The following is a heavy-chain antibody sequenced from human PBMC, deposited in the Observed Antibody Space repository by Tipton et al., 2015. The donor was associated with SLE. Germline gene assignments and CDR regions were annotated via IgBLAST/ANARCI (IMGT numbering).Heavy chain of an antibody. V-gene: IGHV3-7*01. D-gene: IGHD3-22*01. Sequence: SLRLSCEASGFTFTTFYMSWVRQAPGKGLEWVANIKQDGSEKKYVDSVKGRFTISRDNAKNSVSLQMNSLRVDDTAIYYCAKHEGYDSNDAFDIWGQGTMVTVSS. J-gene: IGHJ3*02. CDR1: GFTFTTFY. CDR3: AKHEGYDSNDAFDI. CDR2: IKQDGSEK.